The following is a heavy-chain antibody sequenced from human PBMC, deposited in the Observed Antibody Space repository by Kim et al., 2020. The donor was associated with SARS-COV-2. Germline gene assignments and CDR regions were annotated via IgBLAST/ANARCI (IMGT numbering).Heavy chain of an antibody. CDR3: TREPCSGGSCFGMDV. J-gene: IGHJ6*02. D-gene: IGHD2-15*01. Sequence: GGSLRLSCGASGFSLSTYGMHWVRQAPDRGLEWVAIISHDGNDKYYGDPVKGRFTISRDNSKNTVYLQMSSPRAEDTAVYYCTREPCSGGSCFGMDVWGQGTTVTVSS. CDR1: GFSLSTYG. V-gene: IGHV3-30*03. CDR2: ISHDGNDK.